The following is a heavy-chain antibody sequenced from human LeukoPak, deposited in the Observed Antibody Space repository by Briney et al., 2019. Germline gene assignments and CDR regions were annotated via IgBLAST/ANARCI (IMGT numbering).Heavy chain of an antibody. D-gene: IGHD3-10*01. CDR3: ARHELLWFGELFSGWFDP. Sequence: GESLKISCKGSGYSFTSYWIGWVRQMPGKGLAWMGIIYPGDSDTRYSPSFQGQVTISADKSISTAYLQWSSLKASDTAMYYCARHELLWFGELFSGWFDPWGQGTLVTVSS. V-gene: IGHV5-51*01. J-gene: IGHJ5*02. CDR1: GYSFTSYW. CDR2: IYPGDSDT.